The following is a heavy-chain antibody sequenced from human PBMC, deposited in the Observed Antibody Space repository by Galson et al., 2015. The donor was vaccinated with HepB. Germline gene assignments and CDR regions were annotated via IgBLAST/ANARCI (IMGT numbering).Heavy chain of an antibody. J-gene: IGHJ5*02. CDR3: ARDLDIVATIDPPNWFDP. Sequence: SLRLSCAASGFTFSDYYMSWIRQAPGKGLEWVSYISSSSSYTNYADSVKGRFTISRDNAKNSLYLQMNSLRAEDTAVYYCARDLDIVATIDPPNWFDPWGQETLVTVSS. CDR1: GFTFSDYY. CDR2: ISSSSSYT. D-gene: IGHD5-12*01. V-gene: IGHV3-11*05.